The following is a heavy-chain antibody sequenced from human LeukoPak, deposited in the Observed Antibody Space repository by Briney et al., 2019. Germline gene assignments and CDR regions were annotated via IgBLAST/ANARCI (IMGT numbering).Heavy chain of an antibody. CDR1: GFPFSSYA. CDR2: VSASGGGM. D-gene: IGHD3-10*01. CDR3: AKAYYYASGSYWVDS. J-gene: IGHJ4*02. V-gene: IGHV3-23*01. Sequence: GGSLRLSCAASGFPFSSYAMSWVRQTPGKGLEWVSAVSASGGGMYYADSVKGRFTVSRVNSKNTLHLQMNSLRAEDTAVYYCAKAYYYASGSYWVDSWGQGTLVTVSS.